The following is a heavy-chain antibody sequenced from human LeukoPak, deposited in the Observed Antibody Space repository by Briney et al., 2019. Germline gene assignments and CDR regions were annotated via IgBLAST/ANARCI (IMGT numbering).Heavy chain of an antibody. CDR2: ISYSGTT. CDR3: ARVSRGNSVGGDY. J-gene: IGHJ4*02. CDR1: GGSISSTSYY. D-gene: IGHD4-23*01. V-gene: IGHV4-39*07. Sequence: SETLALTCTVSGGSISSTSYYWGWIRQPPGKGLEWIGSISYSGTTYYNPSLKSRVTISVDTSKNQFSLKLSSVTAADTAMSYCARVSRGNSVGGDYWGQGTLVTVSS.